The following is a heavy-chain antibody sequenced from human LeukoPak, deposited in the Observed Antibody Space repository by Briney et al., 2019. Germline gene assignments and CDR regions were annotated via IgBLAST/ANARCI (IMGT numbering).Heavy chain of an antibody. CDR1: GGSISSGDYY. CDR2: LYYSGST. V-gene: IGHV4-30-4*01. CDR3: ASGGGYSYGRPYYFDY. Sequence: SQTLSLTCTVSGGSISSGDYYWSWIRQPPGKGLEWIGYLYYSGSTYYNPSLKSRVTISVDTSKNQFSLKLSSVTAADTAVYYCASGGGYSYGRPYYFDYWGQGTLVTVSS. D-gene: IGHD5-18*01. J-gene: IGHJ4*02.